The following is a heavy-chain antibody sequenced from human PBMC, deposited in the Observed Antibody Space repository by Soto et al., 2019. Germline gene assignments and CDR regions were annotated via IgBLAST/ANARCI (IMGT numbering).Heavy chain of an antibody. J-gene: IGHJ6*02. V-gene: IGHV6-1*01. CDR2: TYYRAKRYN. D-gene: IGHD6-6*01. CDR3: ARGSSSSRGHYYYYYGMDV. Sequence: KQSQTLSLTCAISGDSVSSNSAAWNWIRQSPSRGLEWLGRTYYRAKRYNDYAVSVKSRITINPDTSKNQLSLQLNSVPPEDTAVYYCARGSSSSRGHYYYYYGMDVWGQGTTVTVSS. CDR1: GDSVSSNSAA.